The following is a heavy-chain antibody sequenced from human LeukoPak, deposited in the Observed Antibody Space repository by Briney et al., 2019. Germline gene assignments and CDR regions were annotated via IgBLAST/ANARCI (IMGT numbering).Heavy chain of an antibody. Sequence: SETLSLTCTVSGGSISSSSYYWGWIRQPPGKGLEWIGSIYYSGSTYYNPSLESRVTISVDTSKNQFSLKLSSVTAADTAVYYCARQNIAAAAEYYFDYWGQGTLVTVSS. CDR3: ARQNIAAAAEYYFDY. CDR2: IYYSGST. CDR1: GGSISSSSYY. D-gene: IGHD6-13*01. J-gene: IGHJ4*02. V-gene: IGHV4-39*01.